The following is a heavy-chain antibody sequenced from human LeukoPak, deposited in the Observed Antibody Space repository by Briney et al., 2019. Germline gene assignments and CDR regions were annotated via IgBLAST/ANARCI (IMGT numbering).Heavy chain of an antibody. D-gene: IGHD2-21*01. V-gene: IGHV4-59*08. CDR3: TRHEGVIAPSVGYMDG. CDR1: VDSISSYY. CDR2: IYYIGST. J-gene: IGHJ6*03. Sequence: SETLSVTSTDPVDSISSYYRSCIRQPPGKGLEWIVYIYYIGSTTYNTSLQRRVTIPADTSKTQFSLKLISMTAAHTTVYYCTRHEGVIAPSVGYMDGWGKGTTVTISS.